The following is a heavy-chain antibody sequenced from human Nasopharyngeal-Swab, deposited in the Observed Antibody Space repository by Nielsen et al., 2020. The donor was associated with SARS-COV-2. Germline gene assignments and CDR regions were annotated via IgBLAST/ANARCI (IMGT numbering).Heavy chain of an antibody. CDR3: ARGKLLWFGELSRRVYYFDY. D-gene: IGHD3-10*01. CDR2: TYYRSKWYN. CDR1: VDSVSSNSAA. J-gene: IGHJ4*02. V-gene: IGHV6-1*01. Sequence: SQSLSLTCAISVDSVSSNSAAWNWIRQSPSRGLEWLGRTYYRSKWYNDYAVSVKSRITINPDTSKNQFSLQLNSVTPEDTAVYYCARGKLLWFGELSRRVYYFDYWGQGTLVTVSS.